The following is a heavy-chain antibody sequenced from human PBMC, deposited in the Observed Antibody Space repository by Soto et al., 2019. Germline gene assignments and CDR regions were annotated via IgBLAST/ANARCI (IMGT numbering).Heavy chain of an antibody. CDR3: AREESGIFDY. CDR2: ICYSGST. V-gene: IGHV4-30-4*08. Sequence: KTSETLSLTCTVSGDSLSRADYCWSWIRQAPEKGLEWIGYICYSGSTYHNPSLKSRTSMSVDTSKRQFSLTLTSVTAADTAVYYCAREESGIFDYWGQGRLVTVSS. J-gene: IGHJ4*02. D-gene: IGHD5-12*01. CDR1: GDSLSRADYC.